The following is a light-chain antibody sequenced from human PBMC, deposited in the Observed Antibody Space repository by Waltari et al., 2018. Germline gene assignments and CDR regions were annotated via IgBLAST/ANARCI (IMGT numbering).Light chain of an antibody. V-gene: IGKV3-11*01. CDR2: NSS. CDR1: QSIQTF. CDR3: QQYNNWPPLT. Sequence: EIVLTQAPATLSFSPGDRATLSCRASQSIQTFLAWYQQKPGQAPRLLIYNSSLRASGVPVRFSGSGSGTDFTLTISSLQSEDFAVYYCQQYNNWPPLTFGGGTKVEIK. J-gene: IGKJ4*01.